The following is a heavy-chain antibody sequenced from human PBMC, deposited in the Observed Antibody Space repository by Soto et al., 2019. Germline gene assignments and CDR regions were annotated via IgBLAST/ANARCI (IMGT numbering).Heavy chain of an antibody. J-gene: IGHJ4*02. V-gene: IGHV1-3*05. Sequence: QVQLVQSGAEEKKPGASVKVSCKASGYTFTSYAMHWVRQAPGQRLEWMGWINAGNGNTKYSQKFQGRVTITRDTSASPAYMELSTLRSEDTAVYSCARSIVVVTALDYWGQGTLVTLSS. D-gene: IGHD2-21*02. CDR2: INAGNGNT. CDR3: ARSIVVVTALDY. CDR1: GYTFTSYA.